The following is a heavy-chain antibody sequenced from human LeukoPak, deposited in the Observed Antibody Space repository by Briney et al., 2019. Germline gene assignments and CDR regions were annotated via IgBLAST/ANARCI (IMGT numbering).Heavy chain of an antibody. CDR1: GGTFSSYA. D-gene: IGHD6-13*01. CDR3: AVLAAAGKSVD. V-gene: IGHV1-69*01. J-gene: IGHJ4*02. Sequence: EASVKVSCKASGGTFSSYAISWVRQAPGQGLEWMGGIIPIFGTANYAQKFQGRVTTTADESTSTAYMELSSLRSEDTAVYYCAVLAAAGKSVDWGQGTLVTVSS. CDR2: IIPIFGTA.